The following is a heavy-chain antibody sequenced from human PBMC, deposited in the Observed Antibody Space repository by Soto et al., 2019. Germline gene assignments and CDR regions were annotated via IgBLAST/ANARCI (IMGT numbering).Heavy chain of an antibody. CDR3: ARDYFDSSDYTTNWFDP. J-gene: IGHJ5*02. CDR2: IYHTGNA. D-gene: IGHD3-22*01. V-gene: IGHV4-39*01. Sequence: QLQLKESGPGLVKSSETLSLTCSVSGDSISNSRFYWAWIRQPPGEGLEWIGSIYHTGNAYYNPXRKSRVNIFVDXSXTXXSLKVTSVTAADTALYYCARDYFDSSDYTTNWFDPWGQGALVTVSS. CDR1: GDSISNSRFY.